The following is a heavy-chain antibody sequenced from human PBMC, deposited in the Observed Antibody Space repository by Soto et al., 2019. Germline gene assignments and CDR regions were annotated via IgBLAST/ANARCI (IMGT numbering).Heavy chain of an antibody. D-gene: IGHD2-15*01. Sequence: ASVKVSCKASGYTFTSYYMHWVRQAPGQGLEWMGIINPSGGSTSYAQKFQGRVTMTRDTSTSTVYMELSSLRSEDTAVYYCARDRGGGSYYYYGMDVWGQGTTVTVSS. J-gene: IGHJ6*02. CDR2: INPSGGST. CDR3: ARDRGGGSYYYYGMDV. CDR1: GYTFTSYY. V-gene: IGHV1-46*01.